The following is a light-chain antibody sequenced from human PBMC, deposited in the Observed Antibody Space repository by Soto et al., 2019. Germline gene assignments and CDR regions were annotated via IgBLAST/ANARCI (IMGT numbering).Light chain of an antibody. Sequence: DIVMTQSPLSLPVTPGEPASISCRSSQSLLHSNGYNYLDWYLQKPGQSPQLLIYLGSNRASGVSDRFSGSGSATDFTLKISSVAAEDVGVYYCMKALQTTITFGKGTRMEIK. CDR1: QSLLHSNGYNY. J-gene: IGKJ5*01. CDR2: LGS. CDR3: MKALQTTIT. V-gene: IGKV2-28*01.